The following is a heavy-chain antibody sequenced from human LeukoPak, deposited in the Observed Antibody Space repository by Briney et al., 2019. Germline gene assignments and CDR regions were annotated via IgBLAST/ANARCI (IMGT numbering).Heavy chain of an antibody. V-gene: IGHV4-31*03. D-gene: IGHD3-10*01. J-gene: IGHJ3*02. CDR3: ARAGGSGSYDAFDI. CDR1: GGSISSGGYY. Sequence: SQTLSLTCTVSGGSISSGGYYWSWIRQHPGKGLEWIGYIYYSGSTYYNPSLKSRVTISVDTSKNQFSLKLSSVTAADTAVYYCARAGGSGSYDAFDIWGQGTMVNVSS. CDR2: IYYSGST.